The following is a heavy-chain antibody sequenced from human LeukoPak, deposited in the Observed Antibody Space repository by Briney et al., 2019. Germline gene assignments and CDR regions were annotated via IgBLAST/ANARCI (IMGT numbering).Heavy chain of an antibody. V-gene: IGHV4-38-2*02. Sequence: SETLSLTCTVSGYSFSSGYYWGWIRQPPGKGLEWIGSIYHSGSTYYNPSLKSRVTISVDTSKNQFSLKLSSVTAADTAVYYCATLSDRYDFWSGYYFFDYWGQGTLVTVSS. CDR3: ATLSDRYDFWSGYYFFDY. J-gene: IGHJ4*02. CDR2: IYHSGST. CDR1: GYSFSSGYY. D-gene: IGHD3-3*01.